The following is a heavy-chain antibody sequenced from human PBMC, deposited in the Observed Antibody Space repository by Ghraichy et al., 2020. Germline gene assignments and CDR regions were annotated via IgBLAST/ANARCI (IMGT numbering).Heavy chain of an antibody. CDR1: GFTISDYS. CDR3: ARTYYYESSSYYFAY. D-gene: IGHD3-22*01. V-gene: IGHV3-21*01. J-gene: IGHJ4*02. CDR2: LSTAGNYI. Sequence: ACAASGFTISDYSLNWLRHAPGKGLEWVSSLSTAGNYIYYADSVKGRFTISRDNAKNSLNLQMNSLRAEDMAVYYCARTYYYESSSYYFAYWGQGTLVTVSS.